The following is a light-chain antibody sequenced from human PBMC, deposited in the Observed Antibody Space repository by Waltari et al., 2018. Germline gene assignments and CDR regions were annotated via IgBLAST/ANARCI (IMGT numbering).Light chain of an antibody. CDR2: QDS. V-gene: IGLV3-1*01. Sequence: SYELTQPPSVSVSPGQTASITCSGDKLGAKYACWYQQKPGQSPVMVIYQDSKRPSGIPERFSGSNSGNTATLTISGTQAMDEADYYCQAWDSNTGVFGTGTKVTVL. J-gene: IGLJ1*01. CDR3: QAWDSNTGV. CDR1: KLGAKY.